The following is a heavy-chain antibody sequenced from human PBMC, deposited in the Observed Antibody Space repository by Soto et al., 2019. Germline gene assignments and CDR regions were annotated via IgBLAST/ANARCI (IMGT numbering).Heavy chain of an antibody. J-gene: IGHJ4*02. D-gene: IGHD6-13*01. CDR1: GGSISSNY. CDR3: ARYRREAVAGYTLDN. V-gene: IGHV4-59*01. Sequence: PSDTLSLTCTVSGGSISSNYWTWIRQPPGKGLEWIGYVYNSGSTNYNPSLKSRVTITEDTSKSQISLKVNSMTAADTAVYYCARYRREAVAGYTLDNWGQGILVTVSS. CDR2: VYNSGST.